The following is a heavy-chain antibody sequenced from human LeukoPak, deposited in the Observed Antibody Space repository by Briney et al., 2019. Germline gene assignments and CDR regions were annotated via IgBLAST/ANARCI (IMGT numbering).Heavy chain of an antibody. V-gene: IGHV1-69*04. J-gene: IGHJ5*02. CDR2: IIPILGIA. CDR1: GGTFSSYA. CDR3: ARDQESSSGWYSSKENWFDP. Sequence: VASVKVSCKASGGTFSSYAISWVRQAPGQGLEWMGRIIPILGIANYAQKFQGRVTITADKSTSTAYMELSSLRSEDTAVYYCARDQESSSGWYSSKENWFDPWGQGTLVTVSS. D-gene: IGHD6-19*01.